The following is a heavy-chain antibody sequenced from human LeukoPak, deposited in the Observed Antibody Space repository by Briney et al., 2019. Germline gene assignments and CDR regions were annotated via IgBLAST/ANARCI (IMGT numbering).Heavy chain of an antibody. CDR2: INQDGSES. Sequence: GGSLRLSCAASGFKFSDFSVSWVRQAPGKGLEWVAIINQDGSESYYVDSVRGRFTISRDNVDNSLFLQMDSLRVEDTAVYYCARDRNDFWSGYKDDYWGQGTLVTVSS. CDR1: GFKFSDFS. J-gene: IGHJ4*02. CDR3: ARDRNDFWSGYKDDY. V-gene: IGHV3-7*01. D-gene: IGHD3-3*01.